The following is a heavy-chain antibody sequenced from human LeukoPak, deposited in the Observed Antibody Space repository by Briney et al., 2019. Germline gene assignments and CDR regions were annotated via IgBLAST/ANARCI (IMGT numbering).Heavy chain of an antibody. CDR2: MNPNSGNT. V-gene: IGHV1-8*01. J-gene: IGHJ4*02. CDR1: GYTFTSYD. D-gene: IGHD5-12*01. CDR3: ARVYVDIVATYLDY. Sequence: GASVKVSCKASGYTFTSYDINWVRQATGQGLEWMGWMNPNSGNTGYAQKFQGRVTMTRNTSISTAYMELSSLRSEDTAVYYCARVYVDIVATYLDYWGQGTLVTVSS.